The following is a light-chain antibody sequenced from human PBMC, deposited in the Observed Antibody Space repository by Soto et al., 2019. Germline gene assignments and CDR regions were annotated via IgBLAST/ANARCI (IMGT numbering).Light chain of an antibody. Sequence: ELVLTQSPGTLSLSPGERATLSCRASQSVRNNYLAWYQQRPGQAPRLLVYGASQRATGIPDRFRGSGSGTDVTLTISTLEPEDFAVYYCQHYSYSPQFTSGTGTKVDIK. V-gene: IGKV3-20*01. CDR1: QSVRNNY. J-gene: IGKJ3*01. CDR2: GAS. CDR3: QHYSYSPQFT.